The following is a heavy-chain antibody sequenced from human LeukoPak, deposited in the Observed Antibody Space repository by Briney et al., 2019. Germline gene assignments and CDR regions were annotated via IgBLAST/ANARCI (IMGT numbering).Heavy chain of an antibody. Sequence: GASVKVSCKASGYTFTGYYMHWVRQAPGQGLEWMGRINPNSGGTNYAQKFQGRVTMTRDTSISTAYMELSRLRSDDTAVYYCARDELRSFDWLLSPPYYYYGMDVWGQGTTVTVSS. CDR3: ARDELRSFDWLLSPPYYYYGMDV. D-gene: IGHD3-9*01. V-gene: IGHV1-2*06. CDR2: INPNSGGT. CDR1: GYTFTGYY. J-gene: IGHJ6*02.